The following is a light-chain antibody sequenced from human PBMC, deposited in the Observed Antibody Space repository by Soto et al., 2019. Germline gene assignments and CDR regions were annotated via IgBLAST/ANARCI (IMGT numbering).Light chain of an antibody. CDR2: EVS. Sequence: QSVLTQPASVSGSPGQSSTISCTGTSSDIGGYNYVSWYQQHPGKAPKLIIYEVSNRPSEVSNRFSGSKSGNTASLTISGLQAEDEADYYCSSYTSSSTPYVFGTGTKLTVL. V-gene: IGLV2-14*01. CDR1: SSDIGGYNY. J-gene: IGLJ1*01. CDR3: SSYTSSSTPYV.